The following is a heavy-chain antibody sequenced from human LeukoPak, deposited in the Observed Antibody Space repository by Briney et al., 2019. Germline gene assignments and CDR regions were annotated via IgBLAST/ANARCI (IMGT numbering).Heavy chain of an antibody. CDR2: IIPIFGAT. V-gene: IGHV1-69*05. CDR3: ASLTSSINNWFDP. D-gene: IGHD2-21*01. J-gene: IGHJ5*02. Sequence: GSSVKVSCKASGGTFNNHTFSWVRQAPGQGLEWMGGIIPIFGATNFAQKFQGRVTITTDESTSTAYMELSSLRSEDTAVYYCASLTSSINNWFDPWGQGTLVTVSS. CDR1: GGTFNNHT.